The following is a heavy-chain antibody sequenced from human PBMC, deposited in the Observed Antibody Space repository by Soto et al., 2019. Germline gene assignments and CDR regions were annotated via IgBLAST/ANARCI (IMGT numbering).Heavy chain of an antibody. CDR1: GFTFSNAW. Sequence: GGSLRLSCAASGFTFSNAWMRWVRQAPGEGLEWVGRIKSKTDGGTTDYAAPVKGRFTISRDDSKNTLYLQMNSLKTEDTAVYYCTTDRYYYDSSGYYWWFDPWGQGTLVTVSS. J-gene: IGHJ5*02. V-gene: IGHV3-15*01. CDR3: TTDRYYYDSSGYYWWFDP. D-gene: IGHD3-22*01. CDR2: IKSKTDGGTT.